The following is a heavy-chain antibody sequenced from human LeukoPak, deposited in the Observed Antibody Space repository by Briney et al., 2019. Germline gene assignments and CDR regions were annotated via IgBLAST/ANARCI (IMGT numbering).Heavy chain of an antibody. CDR3: ARDLHYYGSGSYWPARFYYYYGMDV. CDR2: ISYDGSNK. D-gene: IGHD3-10*01. CDR1: GFTFSSYA. V-gene: IGHV3-30-3*01. J-gene: IGHJ6*02. Sequence: GGSLRLSCAASGFTFSSYAMHWVRQAPGKGLEWVAVISYDGSNKYYADSVKGRFTISRDNSKNTLYLQMNSLRAEDTAVYYCARDLHYYGSGSYWPARFYYYYGMDVWGQGTTVTVSS.